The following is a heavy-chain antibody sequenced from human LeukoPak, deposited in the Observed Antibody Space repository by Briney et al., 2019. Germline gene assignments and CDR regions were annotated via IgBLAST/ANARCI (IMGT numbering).Heavy chain of an antibody. D-gene: IGHD5-24*01. J-gene: IGHJ4*02. CDR1: GGSISSSSYY. CDR2: IYYSGST. CDR3: ARDKDGYNWYFDY. V-gene: IGHV4-39*07. Sequence: SETLSLTCTVSGGSISSSSYYWGWIRQPPGKGLEWIGSIYYSGSTYYNPSLKSRVTISVDTSKNQFSLKLSSVTAADTAVYYCARDKDGYNWYFDYWGQGTLVTVSS.